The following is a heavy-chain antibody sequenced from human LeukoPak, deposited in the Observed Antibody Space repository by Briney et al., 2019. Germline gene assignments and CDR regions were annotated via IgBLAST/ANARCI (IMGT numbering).Heavy chain of an antibody. V-gene: IGHV3-7*01. CDR2: IKQDGSEK. CDR1: GFTFSSYA. J-gene: IGHJ4*02. CDR3: ARPLGSSSWRHPGY. D-gene: IGHD6-13*01. Sequence: GGSLRLSCAASGFTFSSYAMHWVRQAPGKGLEWVANIKQDGSEKYYVDSVKGRFTISRDNAKNSLYLQMNSLRAEDTAVYYCARPLGSSSWRHPGYWGQGTLVTVSS.